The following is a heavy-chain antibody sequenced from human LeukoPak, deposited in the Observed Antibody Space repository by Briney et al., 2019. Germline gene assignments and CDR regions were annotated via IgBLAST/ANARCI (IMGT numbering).Heavy chain of an antibody. Sequence: PSETLSLTCTVSPYSISSGYYWGWIRQPPGKGLQWIGSIYHSGNTYYNPSLKSRVTISVDTSKNQFSLKLSSVTAADTAVYYCARGRRIQLWPRVAWFDPWGQGTLVTVSS. V-gene: IGHV4-38-2*02. J-gene: IGHJ5*02. D-gene: IGHD5-18*01. CDR2: IYHSGNT. CDR3: ARGRRIQLWPRVAWFDP. CDR1: PYSISSGYY.